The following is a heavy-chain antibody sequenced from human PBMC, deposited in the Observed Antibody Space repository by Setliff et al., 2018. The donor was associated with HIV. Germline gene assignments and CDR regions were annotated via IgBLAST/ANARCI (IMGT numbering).Heavy chain of an antibody. Sequence: SETLSLTCSVSGGSIDSSDYYWGWIRQPPGKGLEWIGTVYYTGSTFYNPSLESRVTISVDTSKNQFSLKLRSVTATDTTVYYYARLILGELSLFGPYWYFDLWGRGTLVTVSS. J-gene: IGHJ2*01. CDR2: VYYTGST. D-gene: IGHD3-16*02. V-gene: IGHV4-39*01. CDR1: GGSIDSSDYY. CDR3: ARLILGELSLFGPYWYFDL.